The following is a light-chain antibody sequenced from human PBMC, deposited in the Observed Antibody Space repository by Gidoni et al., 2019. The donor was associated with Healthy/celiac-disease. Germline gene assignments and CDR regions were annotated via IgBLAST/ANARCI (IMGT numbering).Light chain of an antibody. V-gene: IGKV1-39*01. CDR2: AAS. CDR1: QSISSY. J-gene: IGKJ2*01. Sequence: DIQMTQSPSSLSASVGDRVTITCRASQSISSYLQWYQQKPGKAPKLLIYAASSLQSGVPSRFSGSGSGTDFTLTISSLKPEDFATYYCQQSYSTPPYTFGQGTKLEIK. CDR3: QQSYSTPPYT.